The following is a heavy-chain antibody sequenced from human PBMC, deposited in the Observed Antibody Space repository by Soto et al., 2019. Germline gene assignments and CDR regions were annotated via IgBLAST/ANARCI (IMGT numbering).Heavy chain of an antibody. J-gene: IGHJ6*02. CDR1: GGSISSNY. V-gene: IGHV4-4*07. Sequence: QVQLQESGPGLVKPSETLSLTCTVSGGSISSNYWSWIRQPAGKGLGWIGRINTSGTTNYNPSLKRRVSMSVDTSKNQCSLKVNSVTAADTAVYYCARDVRWDRGLDVWGQGTTVTVSS. D-gene: IGHD1-26*01. CDR3: ARDVRWDRGLDV. CDR2: INTSGTT.